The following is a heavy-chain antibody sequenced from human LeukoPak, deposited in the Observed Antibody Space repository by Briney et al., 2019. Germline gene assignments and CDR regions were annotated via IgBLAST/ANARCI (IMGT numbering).Heavy chain of an antibody. Sequence: GGSLRLSCAASGFTFSSYEMNWVRQAPGKGLEWVSYISSSGSTIYYADSVKGRFTISRDNAKNSLYLQMNSLRAEDTAVYYCARANDFWSGYYVADYWGQGTLVTVSS. J-gene: IGHJ4*02. CDR3: ARANDFWSGYYVADY. V-gene: IGHV3-48*03. CDR2: ISSSGSTI. D-gene: IGHD3-3*01. CDR1: GFTFSSYE.